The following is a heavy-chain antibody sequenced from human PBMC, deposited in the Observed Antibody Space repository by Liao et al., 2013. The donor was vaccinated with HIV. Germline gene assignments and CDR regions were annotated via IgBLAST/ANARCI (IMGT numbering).Heavy chain of an antibody. CDR2: IYTSGST. D-gene: IGHD2-15*01. CDR1: GGSISSGSYY. J-gene: IGHJ6*03. CDR3: ARDMVDFYYYYYYMTS. V-gene: IGHV4-61*02. Sequence: QVQLQESGPGLVKPSQTLSLTCTVSGGSISSGSYYWSWIRQPAGKGLEWIGRIYTSGSTNYNPSLKSRVTISVDTSKNQFSLKLSSVTAADTAVYYCARDMVDFYYYYYYMTSGRKDRRRPSP.